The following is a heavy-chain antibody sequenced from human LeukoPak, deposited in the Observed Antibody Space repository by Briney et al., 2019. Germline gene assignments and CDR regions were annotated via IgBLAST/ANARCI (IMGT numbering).Heavy chain of an antibody. CDR3: AKSRRWEIAAAGTFDY. Sequence: GGSLRLSCAASGFTFSRYAMSRVRQAPGKGLEWVSAIGSGGGTYYADSVKGRCTISRDNSKNTLYLQMNSLRAEDTAVYYCAKSRRWEIAAAGTFDYWGQGTLVTVS. D-gene: IGHD6-13*01. CDR1: GFTFSRYA. J-gene: IGHJ4*02. V-gene: IGHV3-23*01. CDR2: IGSGGGT.